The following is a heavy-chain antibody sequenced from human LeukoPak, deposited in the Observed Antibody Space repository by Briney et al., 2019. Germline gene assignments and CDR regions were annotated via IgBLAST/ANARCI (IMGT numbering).Heavy chain of an antibody. V-gene: IGHV1-18*01. CDR1: GCTFTTYG. D-gene: IGHD2-15*01. Sequence: GASVTVSCKASGCTFTTYGISWVRQAPGQGLEWMGWISPYNGNTNSAQKLQGRVTMTTDATTTTAYMELRRLRYDDTAVYYCARSGGYCSSGSCYPNWFDPWGQGTLVIVSS. CDR2: ISPYNGNT. CDR3: ARSGGYCSSGSCYPNWFDP. J-gene: IGHJ5*02.